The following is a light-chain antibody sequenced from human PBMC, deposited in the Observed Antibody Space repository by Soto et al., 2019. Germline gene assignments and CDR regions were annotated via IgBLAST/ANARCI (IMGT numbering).Light chain of an antibody. J-gene: IGLJ2*01. CDR1: SSDVGSYSL. CDR3: CSYAGTNTVV. Sequence: QSVLTQPASVSGSPGQSITISCTGTSSDVGSYSLVSWYQHYPGKVPKLMIYEANKRPSGVSNRFSGSKSGNTASLTISGLQAEDEADYYCCSYAGTNTVVFGGGTKLTVL. V-gene: IGLV2-23*01. CDR2: EAN.